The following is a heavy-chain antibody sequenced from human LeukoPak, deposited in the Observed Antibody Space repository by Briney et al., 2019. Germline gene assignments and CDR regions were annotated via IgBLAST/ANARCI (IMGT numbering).Heavy chain of an antibody. V-gene: IGHV4-38-2*02. CDR3: ARGDSSMPGIFDY. D-gene: IGHD3-22*01. Sequence: KPSETLSLTCTVSGYSISSGYYWGWIRQPPGKGLEWIGSIYHSGSTYYNPSLKSRVTISVDTSKYQFSLKLSSVTAADTAVYYCARGDSSMPGIFDYWGQGTLVTVSS. J-gene: IGHJ4*02. CDR1: GYSISSGYY. CDR2: IYHSGST.